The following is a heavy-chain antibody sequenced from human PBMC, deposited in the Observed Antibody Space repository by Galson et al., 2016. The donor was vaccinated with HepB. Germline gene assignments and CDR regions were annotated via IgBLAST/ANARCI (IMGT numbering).Heavy chain of an antibody. J-gene: IGHJ5*02. CDR1: GFTFSTHW. CDR2: IAQNGIEN. CDR3: ARVVHVHTGRGDLDP. D-gene: IGHD3-10*02. V-gene: IGHV3-7*04. Sequence: SLRLSCATSGFTFSTHWMTWVRQAPGKGLQWVANIAQNGIENYCVDSLKGRFTISRDNTKNSVYLQMNNLRGDDTAVYSCARVVHVHTGRGDLDPWGKGTLVTVTS.